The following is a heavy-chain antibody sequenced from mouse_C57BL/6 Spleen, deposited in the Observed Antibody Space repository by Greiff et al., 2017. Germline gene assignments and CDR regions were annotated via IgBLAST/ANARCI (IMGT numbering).Heavy chain of an antibody. CDR2: INPSSGYT. Sequence: QVQLKESGAELAKPGASVKLSCKASGYTFTSYWMHWVKQRPGQGLEWMGYINPSSGYTKYNQKFKDKATLTADKYSSTAYMQLSSLTYEDSAVYYWARSGYEYDGDYWGQGTTLTVSS. CDR3: ARSGYEYDGDY. CDR1: GYTFTSYW. V-gene: IGHV1-7*01. D-gene: IGHD2-4*01. J-gene: IGHJ2*01.